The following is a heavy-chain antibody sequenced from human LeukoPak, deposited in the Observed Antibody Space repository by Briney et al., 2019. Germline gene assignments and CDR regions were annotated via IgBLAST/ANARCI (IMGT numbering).Heavy chain of an antibody. Sequence: GGSLRLSCSGSGFSLGDYGINWVRQAPGKGLEWVSRINKDATITTYADSVKGRFTVSRDNVKNMVYLDMNGLRGDDTAVYYCARSGIGRGFDIWGRGATVTVSS. V-gene: IGHV3-74*01. J-gene: IGHJ3*02. CDR3: ARSGIGRGFDI. CDR1: GFSLGDYG. CDR2: INKDATIT. D-gene: IGHD2/OR15-2a*01.